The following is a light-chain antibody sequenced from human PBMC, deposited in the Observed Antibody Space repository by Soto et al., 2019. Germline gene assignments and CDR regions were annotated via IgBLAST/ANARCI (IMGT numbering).Light chain of an antibody. CDR3: SSYTSSSTLV. V-gene: IGLV2-14*01. CDR1: SSDVGGYNY. J-gene: IGLJ2*01. CDR2: DVS. Sequence: QSALTQPASVSGSPGQSVTISCTGTSSDVGGYNYVSWYQQHPGKAPKLMIYDVSHRPSGVSNRFSGSNSGNTASLTISGLQAEDEADYYCSSYTSSSTLVFGGGTQLTV.